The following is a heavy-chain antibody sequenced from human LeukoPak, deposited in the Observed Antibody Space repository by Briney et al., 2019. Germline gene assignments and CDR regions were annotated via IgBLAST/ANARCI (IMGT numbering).Heavy chain of an antibody. CDR2: INHSGST. V-gene: IGHV4-34*01. CDR1: GGSFSGCY. D-gene: IGHD3-10*01. J-gene: IGHJ6*02. CDR3: ARGIYYYGSGSPYYYYYGMDV. Sequence: PSETLSLTCAVYGGSFSGCYWSWIRQPPGKGLEWIGEINHSGSTNYNPSLKSRVTISVDTSKNQFSLKLSSVTAADTAVYYCARGIYYYGSGSPYYYYYGMDVWGQGTTVTVSS.